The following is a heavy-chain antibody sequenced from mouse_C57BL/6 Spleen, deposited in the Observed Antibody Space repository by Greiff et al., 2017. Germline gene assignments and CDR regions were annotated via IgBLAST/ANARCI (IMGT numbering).Heavy chain of an antibody. CDR2: IYPGDGDT. CDR3: ARSIHYGSSYGNWYFDV. Sequence: QVQLQQSGAELVKPGASVKISCKASGYAFSSYWMNWVKQRPGKGLEWIGQIYPGDGDTNYNGKFKGKATLTADKSSSTAYIQLSSLTSEDSAVYFCARSIHYGSSYGNWYFDVWGTGTTVTVSS. CDR1: GYAFSSYW. J-gene: IGHJ1*03. D-gene: IGHD1-1*01. V-gene: IGHV1-80*01.